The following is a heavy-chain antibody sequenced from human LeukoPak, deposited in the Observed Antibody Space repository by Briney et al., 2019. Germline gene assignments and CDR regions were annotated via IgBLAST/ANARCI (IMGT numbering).Heavy chain of an antibody. Sequence: SETLSLTCTVSGGSISSYFWSWIRQPAGKGLEWIGRIFSSGNTYYNPSLKSRVTMSIDTSKRQISLRVSSVTAADTAVYYCARGLLSVVEYWGPGTLVTVSS. CDR2: IFSSGNT. J-gene: IGHJ4*02. CDR3: ARGLLSVVEY. CDR1: GGSISSYF. V-gene: IGHV4-4*07. D-gene: IGHD2-15*01.